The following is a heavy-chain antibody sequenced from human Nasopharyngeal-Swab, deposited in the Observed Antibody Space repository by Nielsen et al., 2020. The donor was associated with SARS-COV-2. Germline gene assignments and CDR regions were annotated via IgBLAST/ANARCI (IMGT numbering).Heavy chain of an antibody. CDR3: ARQNGYSGYDLAANWFDP. Sequence: GSLRLSCTVSGGSISSSSYYWGWIRQPPGKGLEWIGSIYYRGSTYYNPSLKSRVTISVDTSKNQFSLKLSSVTAADTAVYYCARQNGYSGYDLAANWFDPWGQGTLVTVSS. D-gene: IGHD5-12*01. V-gene: IGHV4-39*01. CDR2: IYYRGST. J-gene: IGHJ5*02. CDR1: GGSISSSSYY.